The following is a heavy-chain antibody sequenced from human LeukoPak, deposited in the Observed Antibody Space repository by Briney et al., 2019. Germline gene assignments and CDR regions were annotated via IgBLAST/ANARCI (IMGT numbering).Heavy chain of an antibody. D-gene: IGHD6-25*01. Sequence: GGSLRLSCAASGFTFSTYAMSWVRQAPGKGLEWVSTISGSGGSTYYADSVKGRFTSSRDNSKNTLYLQMNSLRAEDTAVYYCASGGAPAGYWGQGTLVIVSS. CDR3: ASGGAPAGY. V-gene: IGHV3-23*01. CDR2: ISGSGGST. J-gene: IGHJ4*02. CDR1: GFTFSTYA.